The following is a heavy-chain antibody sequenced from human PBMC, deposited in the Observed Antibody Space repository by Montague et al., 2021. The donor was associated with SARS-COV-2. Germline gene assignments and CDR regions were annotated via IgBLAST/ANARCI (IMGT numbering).Heavy chain of an antibody. CDR3: APREWELGAFDI. J-gene: IGHJ3*02. CDR2: ISSSGSTI. Sequence: SLRLSCAASGFTFSSYEMNWVRQAPGKGLKWVSYISSSGSTIYYADSVKGRFTISRDNAKNSLYLQMNSLRAEDTAVYYCAPREWELGAFDIWGQGTMVTVSS. D-gene: IGHD1-26*01. CDR1: GFTFSSYE. V-gene: IGHV3-48*03.